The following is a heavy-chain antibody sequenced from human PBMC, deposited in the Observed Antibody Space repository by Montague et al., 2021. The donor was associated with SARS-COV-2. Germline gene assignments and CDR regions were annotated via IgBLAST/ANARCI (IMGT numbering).Heavy chain of an antibody. CDR1: GGSISSYY. J-gene: IGHJ5*02. Sequence: SETLSLICTVSGGSISSYYWTWIRQPPGKGPEWLAYIYHTGSTKYNPSLNSRATMSLDTSKNQFSLKLTSVTAADTAIYYCARGLSRAFCEGGSCYSENWFAPWGQGILVTVSS. D-gene: IGHD2-15*01. CDR3: ARGLSRAFCEGGSCYSENWFAP. CDR2: IYHTGST. V-gene: IGHV4-59*01.